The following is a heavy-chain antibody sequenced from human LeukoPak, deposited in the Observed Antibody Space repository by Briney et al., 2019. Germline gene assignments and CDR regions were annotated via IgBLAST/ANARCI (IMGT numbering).Heavy chain of an antibody. V-gene: IGHV3-30-3*01. CDR2: ISYDGSNK. CDR1: GFTFSSYA. J-gene: IGHJ5*02. D-gene: IGHD3-3*01. Sequence: GRSLRLSCAASGFTFSSYAMHWVRQAPGKGLEWVAVISYDGSNKYYADSVKGRFTISRDNSKNTLYLQMNSLRAEDTAVYYCAGSSYYDFWSGFQNWFDPWGQGTLVTVSS. CDR3: AGSSYYDFWSGFQNWFDP.